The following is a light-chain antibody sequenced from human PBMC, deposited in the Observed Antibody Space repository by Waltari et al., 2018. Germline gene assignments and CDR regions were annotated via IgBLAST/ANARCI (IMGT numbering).Light chain of an antibody. Sequence: DIQMTQSPSSLSASVGDRVTITCRASQGIRNSLSWYQQKAGKAPELLIYGAYTLEPGVPSRFSGSGSGTEFTFRISSLQPEDIATYYCQQYDKVPLTFGQGTKVEIK. CDR3: QQYDKVPLT. V-gene: IGKV1-33*01. J-gene: IGKJ4*01. CDR1: QGIRNS. CDR2: GAY.